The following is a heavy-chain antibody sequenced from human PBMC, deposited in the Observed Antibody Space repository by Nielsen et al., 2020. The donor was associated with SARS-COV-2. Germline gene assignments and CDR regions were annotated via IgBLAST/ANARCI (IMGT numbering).Heavy chain of an antibody. Sequence: ASVKVSCKASGFSFTSYYIHWVRQAPGQGLEWVALINVSGDKANSAQKFQGRVTMTRDTSTSTVYMELFSLTSEDTAMYYCARSERGDFSTLDHWGQGTLVTVSS. D-gene: IGHD3-16*01. J-gene: IGHJ5*02. CDR1: GFSFTSYY. V-gene: IGHV1-46*01. CDR3: ARSERGDFSTLDH. CDR2: INVSGDKA.